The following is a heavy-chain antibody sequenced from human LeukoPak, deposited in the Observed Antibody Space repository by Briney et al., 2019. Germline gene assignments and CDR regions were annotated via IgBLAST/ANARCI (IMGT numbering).Heavy chain of an antibody. CDR3: ARDSDGRYCSGGSCADAFDI. Sequence: SVKVSCKASGGTFTSYAISWVRQAPGQGLEWMGRIIPIFGTANYAQKFQGRVTITTDESTSTAYMELSSLRSEDTAVYYCARDSDGRYCSGGSCADAFDIWGQGTMVTVSS. V-gene: IGHV1-69*05. CDR1: GGTFTSYA. J-gene: IGHJ3*02. CDR2: IIPIFGTA. D-gene: IGHD2-15*01.